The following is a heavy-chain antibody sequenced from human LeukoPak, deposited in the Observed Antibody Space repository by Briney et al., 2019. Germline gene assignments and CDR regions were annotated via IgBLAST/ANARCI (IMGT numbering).Heavy chain of an antibody. CDR1: GYSISSGYY. CDR2: IYHSGST. Sequence: KPSETLSLTCTVSGYSISSGYYWGWIRQPPGKGLEWIGSIYHSGSTYYNPSLKSRVTISVDTSKNQFSLKLSSVTAADTAVYYCARVTDFWSGYYTKWFDPWSQGTLVTVSS. CDR3: ARVTDFWSGYYTKWFDP. V-gene: IGHV4-38-2*02. J-gene: IGHJ5*02. D-gene: IGHD3-3*01.